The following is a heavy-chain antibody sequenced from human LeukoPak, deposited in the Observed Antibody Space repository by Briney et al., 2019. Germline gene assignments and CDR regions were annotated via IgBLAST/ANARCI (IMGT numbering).Heavy chain of an antibody. CDR3: ARVGRYGAGTSDY. CDR1: GFTFSNFW. J-gene: IGHJ4*02. CDR2: IKQDGSEK. Sequence: GGSLRLSCAASGFTFSNFWMSWVRQAPGRGLECVANIKQDGSEKNYVDSVKGRFTISRDNAENSLSLQMNSLRAEDTAIYFCARVGRYGAGTSDYWGQGALVTVSS. D-gene: IGHD3-10*01. V-gene: IGHV3-7*01.